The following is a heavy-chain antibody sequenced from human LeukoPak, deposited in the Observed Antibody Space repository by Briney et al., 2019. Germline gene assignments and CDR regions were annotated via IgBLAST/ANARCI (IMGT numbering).Heavy chain of an antibody. CDR1: GGSITGHY. V-gene: IGHV4-59*08. Sequence: SETLSLTCAVSGGSITGHYWNWIRQTPGMRLEWIGYTSYSRTTIYNSYFKGRATMSIDTSKNQLYLNLTSVTATDTAVYYCAKLGHSDGWYLGAFDIWGQGTTLIVSS. CDR2: TSYSRTT. CDR3: AKLGHSDGWYLGAFDI. D-gene: IGHD6-19*01. J-gene: IGHJ3*02.